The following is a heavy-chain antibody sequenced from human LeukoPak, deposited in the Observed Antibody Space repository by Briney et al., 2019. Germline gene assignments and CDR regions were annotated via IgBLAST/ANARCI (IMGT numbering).Heavy chain of an antibody. CDR2: IYPGDSDT. V-gene: IGHV5-51*01. D-gene: IGHD6-13*01. Sequence: GESLKISCKGSGYSFTSYWVGWVRQMPGKGLEWMGIIYPGDSDTRYSPSFQGQVTISADKSISTAYLQWSSLKASDTAMYYCARLYGIAAARADWFDPWGQGTLVTVSS. J-gene: IGHJ5*02. CDR3: ARLYGIAAARADWFDP. CDR1: GYSFTSYW.